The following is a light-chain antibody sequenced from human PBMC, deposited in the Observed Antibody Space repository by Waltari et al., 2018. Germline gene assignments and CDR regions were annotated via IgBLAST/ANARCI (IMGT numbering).Light chain of an antibody. J-gene: IGKJ4*01. CDR2: KAS. Sequence: CRASQSISNWLAWYQQKPVKAPKLLIYKASTLESGVPSRFSGSGSGTEFTLTISILQPDDFATYYCQQYNSYSLLTFGGGTKVEIK. CDR3: QQYNSYSLLT. V-gene: IGKV1-5*03. CDR1: QSISNW.